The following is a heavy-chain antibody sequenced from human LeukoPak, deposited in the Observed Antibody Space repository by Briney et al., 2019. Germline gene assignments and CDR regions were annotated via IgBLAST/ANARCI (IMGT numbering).Heavy chain of an antibody. D-gene: IGHD6-13*01. CDR3: ARAAYSSSWSYYYYYMDV. CDR1: GGTFSSYA. Sequence: SVKVSCKASGGTFSSYAISWVRQAPGQGLEWMGRIIPIFGTANYAQKFQGRVTITTDESTSTAYMELSSLRSEDTAVYYCARAAYSSSWSYYYYYMDVWGKGTTVTVSS. V-gene: IGHV1-69*05. CDR2: IIPIFGTA. J-gene: IGHJ6*03.